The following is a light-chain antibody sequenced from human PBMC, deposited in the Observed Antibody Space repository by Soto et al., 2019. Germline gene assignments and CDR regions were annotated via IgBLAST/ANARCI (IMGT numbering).Light chain of an antibody. CDR1: QSVSRY. V-gene: IGKV3-20*01. J-gene: IGKJ1*01. CDR2: GAS. CDR3: QHYGSSPWT. Sequence: ETVLTQSPGTLSLSPGERATLSCRASQSVSRYLAWYQQKPGQAPRVLIYGASSRATGNPDRFSGSGSGTDFTLTISRLEPEDFAVYYCQHYGSSPWTFGQGTKVEIK.